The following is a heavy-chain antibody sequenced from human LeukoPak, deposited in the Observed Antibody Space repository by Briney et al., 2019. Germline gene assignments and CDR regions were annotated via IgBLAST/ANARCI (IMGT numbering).Heavy chain of an antibody. Sequence: GGSLRLSCAASGFTFNNAWMTWVRQDPGKGLEWVGRIKSQIDGGTTDYAAPVKGRFTISRDDSRNTLFLQMNSLRGEDTAVYYCAKKFPGAVAAGPDYWGQGTLVTVSS. J-gene: IGHJ4*02. D-gene: IGHD6-6*01. CDR1: GFTFNNAW. V-gene: IGHV3-15*01. CDR3: AKKFPGAVAAGPDY. CDR2: IKSQIDGGTT.